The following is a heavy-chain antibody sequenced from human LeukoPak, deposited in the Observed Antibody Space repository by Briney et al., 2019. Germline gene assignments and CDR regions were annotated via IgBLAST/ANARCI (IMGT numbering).Heavy chain of an antibody. CDR1: GFAFSNYA. CDR2: LSGGGDSR. Sequence: GGSLRLSCAASGFAFSNYAMSWVRQAPGKGLEWVSSLSGGGDSRYYADSVMGRFTISRDNSKNTLYLQMNSLRAEDTAVYYCARDGPLPDYWGQGTLVTVSS. J-gene: IGHJ4*02. CDR3: ARDGPLPDY. V-gene: IGHV3-23*01.